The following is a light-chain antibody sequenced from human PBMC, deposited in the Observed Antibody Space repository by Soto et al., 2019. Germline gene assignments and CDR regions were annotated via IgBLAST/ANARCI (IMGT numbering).Light chain of an antibody. V-gene: IGLV2-14*01. CDR1: SSDVGGYNY. CDR2: EVS. Sequence: QAARTQPASVSGAPGQSITISCTGTSSDVGGYNYVSWYQQHPGKAPKLMIYEVSNRPSGVSNRFSGSKSGNTASLTISGLQAEDEAHYYRSSYTSSSTHPYVFGTGTKVTVL. CDR3: SSYTSSSTHPYV. J-gene: IGLJ1*01.